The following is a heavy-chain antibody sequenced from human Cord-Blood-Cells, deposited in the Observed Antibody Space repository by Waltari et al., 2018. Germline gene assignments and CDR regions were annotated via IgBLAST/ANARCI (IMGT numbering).Heavy chain of an antibody. CDR2: IKQDGSEK. CDR1: GSTFSSYW. D-gene: IGHD6-13*01. J-gene: IGHJ4*02. CDR3: AREGGIAAAGDY. V-gene: IGHV3-7*01. Sequence: EVQLVESGGGLVQPGGSLRLSCAASGSTFSSYWLRGVRQAPGKGLEWVANIKQDGSEKYYVDSVKGRFTISRDNAKNSLYLQMNSLRAEDTAVYYCAREGGIAAAGDYWGQGTLVTVSS.